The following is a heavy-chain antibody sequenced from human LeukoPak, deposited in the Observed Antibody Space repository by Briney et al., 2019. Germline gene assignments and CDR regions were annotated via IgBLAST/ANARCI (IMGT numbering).Heavy chain of an antibody. CDR2: MFDTETT. CDR3: ARGSVTPDAGY. J-gene: IGHJ4*02. D-gene: IGHD4-17*01. V-gene: IGHV4-59*01. Sequence: SETLSLTCTVSRSSMSGYCWSWIRQPPGKGLEWIGYMFDTETTDYNPSLKSRVIISVDTSKNQVSLKLNSVTAADTAVYYCARGSVTPDAGYWGPGTLVTVSS. CDR1: RSSMSGYC.